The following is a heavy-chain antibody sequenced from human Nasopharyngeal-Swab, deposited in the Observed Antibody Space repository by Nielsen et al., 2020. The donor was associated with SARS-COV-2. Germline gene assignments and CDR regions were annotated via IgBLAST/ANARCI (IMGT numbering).Heavy chain of an antibody. V-gene: IGHV3-13*01. CDR3: AKEGIVGGSPLLVCFDC. CDR1: GFPFSSYD. CDR2: IGTAGDT. J-gene: IGHJ4*02. D-gene: IGHD1-26*01. Sequence: GESLKISCAAPGFPFSSYDMHWVRQATGKGLEWVSAIGTAGDTYYPGSVKGRFTISRDNSKNTLYLQMNSLRAEDTAVYYCAKEGIVGGSPLLVCFDCWGQGTLVTVSS.